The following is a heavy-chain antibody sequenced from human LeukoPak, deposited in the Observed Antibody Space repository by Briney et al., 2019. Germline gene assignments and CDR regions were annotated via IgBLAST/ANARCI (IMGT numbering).Heavy chain of an antibody. CDR3: ARGYCSGGSCYSYYYYNYMDV. CDR1: GDSISRNSYY. J-gene: IGHJ6*03. CDR2: IYYSGST. D-gene: IGHD2-15*01. Sequence: SETLSLTCTVSGDSISRNSYYWGWLRQPPGKGLEWIGSIYYSGSTYYNSSLKSRVTILVDTAKNQFSLKLSSVTAADTAVYYCARGYCSGGSCYSYYYYNYMDVWGKGTTVTVSS. V-gene: IGHV4-39*07.